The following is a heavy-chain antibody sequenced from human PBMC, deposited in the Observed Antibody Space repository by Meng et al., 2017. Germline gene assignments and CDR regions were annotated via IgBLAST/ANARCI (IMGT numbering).Heavy chain of an antibody. J-gene: IGHJ6*02. Sequence: SVKVSCKASGGTFSSYTISWVRQAPGQGLEWMGRIIPILGIANYAQKFQGRVTITADKSTSTAYMELSSLRSEDTAVYYCARAYGSGITMVRGPNYGMDVWGQGTTVTVS. CDR1: GGTFSSYT. D-gene: IGHD3-10*01. V-gene: IGHV1-69*02. CDR3: ARAYGSGITMVRGPNYGMDV. CDR2: IIPILGIA.